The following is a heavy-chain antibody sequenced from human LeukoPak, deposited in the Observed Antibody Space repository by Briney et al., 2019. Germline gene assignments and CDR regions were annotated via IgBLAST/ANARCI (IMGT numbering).Heavy chain of an antibody. CDR3: ARRSHYSGWYV. CDR1: GFTFSSYA. D-gene: IGHD6-19*01. J-gene: IGHJ1*01. V-gene: IGHV4-34*01. CDR2: INHTGST. Sequence: PGRSLRLSCAASGFTFSSYAMHWVRQPPGKGLEWIGEINHTGSTSYNPSLKSRVTISVDTSKNQFSLKLSSVTAADTAVYFCARRSHYSGWYVWGQGTLVTVSS.